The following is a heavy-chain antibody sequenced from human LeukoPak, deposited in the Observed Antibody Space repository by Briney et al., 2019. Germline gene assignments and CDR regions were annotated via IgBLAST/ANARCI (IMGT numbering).Heavy chain of an antibody. J-gene: IGHJ4*02. V-gene: IGHV3-21*01. CDR3: ARDPHYGDYGLDY. D-gene: IGHD4-17*01. Sequence: GGSLRLSCAASGFTFSSYSMNWVRQAPGKGLEWVSSISSSSSYIYYADSVKGRFTISRDNAKNSLYLQMNSLRAEDTAVYYCARDPHYGDYGLDYWGQGTLVTVSS. CDR2: ISSSSSYI. CDR1: GFTFSSYS.